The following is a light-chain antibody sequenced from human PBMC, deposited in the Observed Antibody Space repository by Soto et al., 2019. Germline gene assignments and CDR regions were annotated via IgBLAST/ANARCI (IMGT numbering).Light chain of an antibody. V-gene: IGKV3-11*01. J-gene: IGKJ1*01. Sequence: EIVLTQSPATLSLSPGKRATLSCRASQSVSSYFAWYQQKPGQAPRILIYDASNRATGIPARFSGSGSGTDFTLTISSLEPEDFAVYYCQQRSNSPVTFGQGTKVEIK. CDR2: DAS. CDR3: QQRSNSPVT. CDR1: QSVSSY.